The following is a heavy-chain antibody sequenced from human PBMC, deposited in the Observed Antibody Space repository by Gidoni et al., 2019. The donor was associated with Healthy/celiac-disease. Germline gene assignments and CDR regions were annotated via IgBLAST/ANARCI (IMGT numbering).Heavy chain of an antibody. Sequence: EVQLVESGGDLVQPGGSLRLSCADSGFTFSSYAMSWVRQAPGKGLEWVSTISASGSGTYYADSVKGRFTISRDNSKNTLYLQMNSLRAEDTAAYYCAKDMAGWPYGMDVWGQGTTVTVSS. CDR2: ISASGSGT. V-gene: IGHV3-23*04. CDR1: GFTFSSYA. J-gene: IGHJ6*02. D-gene: IGHD6-19*01. CDR3: AKDMAGWPYGMDV.